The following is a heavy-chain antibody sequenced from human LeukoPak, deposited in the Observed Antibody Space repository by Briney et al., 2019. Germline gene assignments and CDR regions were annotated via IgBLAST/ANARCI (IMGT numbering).Heavy chain of an antibody. Sequence: ASVKVSCKASGYTFTGYYMHWVRQAPGQGLEWMGWINPNSGGTNYAQKFQGRVTMTRDTSITTAYMELNRLTSDDTAMYYCARDITPDTTVTTNDWGQGTLVTVSS. CDR1: GYTFTGYY. CDR3: ARDITPDTTVTTND. J-gene: IGHJ4*02. D-gene: IGHD4-17*01. V-gene: IGHV1-2*02. CDR2: INPNSGGT.